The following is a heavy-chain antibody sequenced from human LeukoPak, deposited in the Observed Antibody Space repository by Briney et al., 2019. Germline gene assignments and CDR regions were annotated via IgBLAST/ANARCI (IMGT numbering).Heavy chain of an antibody. CDR2: IYYSGST. D-gene: IGHD5-18*01. CDR1: GGSISSYY. Sequence: SETLSLTCTVSGGSISSYYWSWIRQPPGKGLKWIGYIYYSGSTNYNPSLKSRVTISVDTSKNQFSLKLSSVTAADTAVYYCARRRGYSFDYWGQGTLVTVSS. J-gene: IGHJ4*02. V-gene: IGHV4-59*08. CDR3: ARRRGYSFDY.